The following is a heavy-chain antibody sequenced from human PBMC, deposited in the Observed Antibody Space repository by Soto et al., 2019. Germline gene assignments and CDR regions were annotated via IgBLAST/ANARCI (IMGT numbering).Heavy chain of an antibody. J-gene: IGHJ4*02. Sequence: AASVKVSCKASGYTFTSYDINWVRQATGQGLEWMGWMNPNSGNTGYAQKFQGRVTMTRNTSISTAYMELSSLRSEDTAVYYCARALVSEWLRFLDYWGQGTLVTVSS. D-gene: IGHD5-12*01. V-gene: IGHV1-8*01. CDR2: MNPNSGNT. CDR1: GYTFTSYD. CDR3: ARALVSEWLRFLDY.